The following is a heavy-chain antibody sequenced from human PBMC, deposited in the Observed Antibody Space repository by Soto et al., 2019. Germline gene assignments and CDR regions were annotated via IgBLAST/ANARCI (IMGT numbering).Heavy chain of an antibody. Sequence: PGGSLRLSCAASGFTFSSYAMTWVRQAPGKGLEWVSSISGSGISTYYADSVKGRFTISRGNSKNTLYLQMNSLRAEDAAVYYCAKSAGSNAYYPNDYWGQGTLVTVSS. CDR3: AKSAGSNAYYPNDY. D-gene: IGHD3-16*01. J-gene: IGHJ4*02. V-gene: IGHV3-23*01. CDR2: ISGSGIST. CDR1: GFTFSSYA.